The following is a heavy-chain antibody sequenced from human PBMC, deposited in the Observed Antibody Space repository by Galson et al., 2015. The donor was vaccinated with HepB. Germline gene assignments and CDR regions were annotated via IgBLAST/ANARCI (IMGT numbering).Heavy chain of an antibody. CDR3: ERLASRWSFDF. J-gene: IGHJ4*02. Sequence: SLRLSCAASGFTFRDGYMSWIRQAPGEGLEWVSYITSSSTYTNYADSVKGRFTIPRDNAKNSLYLQMNSLRGEDTAVYYCERLASRWSFDFWGQGSLVTVSS. CDR2: ITSSSTYT. V-gene: IGHV3-11*06. CDR1: GFTFRDGY. D-gene: IGHD6-13*01.